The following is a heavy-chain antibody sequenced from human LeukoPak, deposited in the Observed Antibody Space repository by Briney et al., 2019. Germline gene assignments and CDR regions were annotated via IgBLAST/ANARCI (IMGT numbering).Heavy chain of an antibody. CDR1: GFTFSSYA. V-gene: IGHV3-23*01. Sequence: PGGSLRPSCAASGFTFSSYAMSWVRQAPGKGLGGVSTISGGGGSTYYADSVKGRFTISRDNSKNTLYLQMNSLRAEDTAVYYCAKRVWYGSADYWGQGTLVTVS. CDR2: ISGGGGST. CDR3: AKRVWYGSADY. J-gene: IGHJ4*02. D-gene: IGHD3-10*01.